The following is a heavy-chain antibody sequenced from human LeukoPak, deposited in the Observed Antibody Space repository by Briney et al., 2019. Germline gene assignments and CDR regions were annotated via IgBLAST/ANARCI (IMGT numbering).Heavy chain of an antibody. J-gene: IGHJ4*02. V-gene: IGHV4-59*08. CDR1: GASISSYY. Sequence: PSETLSLTCTVSGASISSYYWSWIRQSPGKGLEWIAYIYYSGSGSTYYNPSLKSRVTISVDTSKNQFSLKLSSVTAADTAVYYCARQPKSAAAAGTFDYWGQGTLVTVSS. CDR3: ARQPKSAAAAGTFDY. D-gene: IGHD6-13*01. CDR2: IYYSGSGST.